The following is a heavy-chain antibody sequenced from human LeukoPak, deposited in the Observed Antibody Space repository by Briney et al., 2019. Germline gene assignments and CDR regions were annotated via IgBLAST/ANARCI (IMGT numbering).Heavy chain of an antibody. CDR3: ARDRRYYDILTGYHYDY. V-gene: IGHV3-23*01. D-gene: IGHD3-9*01. CDR1: GFTFSSYG. J-gene: IGHJ4*02. CDR2: ISGSGGTI. Sequence: GGSLRLSCAASGFTFSSYGMSWVRQAPGEGLEWVSAISGSGGTIYYADSVKGRFTISRDNAKNSLYLQMNSLRAEDTAVYYCARDRRYYDILTGYHYDYWGQGTLVTVSS.